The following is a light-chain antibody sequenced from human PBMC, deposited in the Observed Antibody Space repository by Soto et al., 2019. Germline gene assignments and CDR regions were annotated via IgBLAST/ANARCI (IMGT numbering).Light chain of an antibody. V-gene: IGKV1-39*01. Sequence: DIQMTQSPSSLSASVGDRVTITCRASQSISSYLNWYQQKPGKAPKLLIYAASSLQSGVPSRFSGSGSGTDFTLTISSLQPEDFATYYYHQSYSTPSITFGHGTRLEIK. CDR2: AAS. CDR1: QSISSY. J-gene: IGKJ5*01. CDR3: HQSYSTPSIT.